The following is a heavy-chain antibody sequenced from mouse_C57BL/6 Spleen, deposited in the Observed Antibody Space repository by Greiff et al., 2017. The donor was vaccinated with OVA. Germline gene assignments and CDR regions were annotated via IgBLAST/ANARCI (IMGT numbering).Heavy chain of an antibody. CDR3: ARNDHYSNYVSWFAY. CDR1: GYTFTSYW. CDR2: IDPNSGGT. J-gene: IGHJ3*01. V-gene: IGHV1-72*01. Sequence: QVHVKQPGAELVKPGASVKLSCKASGYTFTSYWMHWVKQRPGRGLEWIGRIDPNSGGTKYNEKFKSKATLTVDKPSSTAYMQLSSLTSEDSAVYYCARNDHYSNYVSWFAYWGQGTLVTVSA. D-gene: IGHD2-5*01.